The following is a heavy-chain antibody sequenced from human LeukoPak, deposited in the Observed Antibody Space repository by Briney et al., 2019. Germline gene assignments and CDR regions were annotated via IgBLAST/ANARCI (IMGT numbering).Heavy chain of an antibody. Sequence: PGRSLRLSCAASGFTFSSYGMHWVRQAPGKGLEWVAVIWYDGSNKYYADSVKGRFTISRDNSKNTLYQQMNSLRAEDTAVYYCARAWGEQWLVMVYWGQGTLVTVSS. D-gene: IGHD6-19*01. CDR1: GFTFSSYG. CDR3: ARAWGEQWLVMVY. V-gene: IGHV3-33*01. J-gene: IGHJ4*02. CDR2: IWYDGSNK.